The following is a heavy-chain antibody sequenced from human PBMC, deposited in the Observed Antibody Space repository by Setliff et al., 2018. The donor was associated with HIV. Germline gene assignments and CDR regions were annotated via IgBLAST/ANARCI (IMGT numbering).Heavy chain of an antibody. CDR2: IYYSGTT. CDR3: VRRGKEEISFAHSFDP. CDR1: GFSFRNSFYN. J-gene: IGHJ5*02. D-gene: IGHD3-16*01. V-gene: IGHV4-39*01. Sequence: SETLSLTCNVSGFSFRNSFYNWGWIRQPPGKGLEWIGTIYYSGTTYYNPSLKGRFTISRDNAKNTVYLQMNSLRVDDTSIYYCVRRGKEEISFAHSFDPWGQGTLVTVSS.